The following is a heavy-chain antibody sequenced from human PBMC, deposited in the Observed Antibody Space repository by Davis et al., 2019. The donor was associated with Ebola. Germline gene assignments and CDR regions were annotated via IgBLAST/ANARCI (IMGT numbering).Heavy chain of an antibody. CDR3: ARGGSGSGWYSRNYYYYYGMDV. J-gene: IGHJ6*02. D-gene: IGHD6-19*01. CDR1: GGSISSSSYY. V-gene: IGHV4-39*07. Sequence: MPGGSLRLSCTVSGGSISSSSYYWGWIRQPPGKGLEWIGSIYYSWSTYYNPSLKSRVTISVDTSKNQFSLKLSSVTAADTAVYYCARGGSGSGWYSRNYYYYYGMDVWGQGTTVTVSS. CDR2: IYYSWST.